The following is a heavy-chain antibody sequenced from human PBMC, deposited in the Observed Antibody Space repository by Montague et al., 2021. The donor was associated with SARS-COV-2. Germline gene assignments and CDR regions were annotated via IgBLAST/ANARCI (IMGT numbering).Heavy chain of an antibody. V-gene: IGHV3-21*01. CDR3: ARDFEAPWGH. J-gene: IGHJ4*02. D-gene: IGHD7-27*01. CDR2: ISSNSSYI. CDR1: GFTFNRYT. Sequence: SLRLSCAASGFTFNRYTMHWVRQAPGKRLEWVSVISSNSSYIDYADSVKGRFTISRDNAKNSLYLQMNSLRAEDTAVYYCARDFEAPWGHWGQGTLVTVSS.